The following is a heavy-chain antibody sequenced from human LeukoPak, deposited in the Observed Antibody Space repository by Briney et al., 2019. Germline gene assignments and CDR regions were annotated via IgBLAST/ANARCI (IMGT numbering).Heavy chain of an antibody. Sequence: PGGPLRLSCAASGFIVSNNYMNWVPQAPGKGLKWVSIIYSGGGTYYADSVKGRFTISRDTSKNTLYLQMNSLRADDTAVYYCARGCYYERSGYCPFDYWGPGTLVTVSS. D-gene: IGHD3-22*01. CDR3: ARGCYYERSGYCPFDY. J-gene: IGHJ4*02. CDR2: IYSGGGT. V-gene: IGHV3-53*01. CDR1: GFIVSNNY.